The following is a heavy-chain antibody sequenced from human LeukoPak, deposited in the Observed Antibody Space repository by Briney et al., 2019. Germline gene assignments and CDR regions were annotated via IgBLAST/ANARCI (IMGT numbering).Heavy chain of an antibody. J-gene: IGHJ6*03. Sequence: ASVKVSCKASEYTFTSYDTNWVRQATGQGLEWMGGMNPNSGNTGYAHTLQGRVTMTRKTSISTAYMELSSLRSGDTAVYYCARGSSQSLEWLLYGEGYYYYMDVWGKGTTVTVSS. CDR1: EYTFTSYD. D-gene: IGHD3-3*01. V-gene: IGHV1-8*01. CDR2: MNPNSGNT. CDR3: ARGSSQSLEWLLYGEGYYYYMDV.